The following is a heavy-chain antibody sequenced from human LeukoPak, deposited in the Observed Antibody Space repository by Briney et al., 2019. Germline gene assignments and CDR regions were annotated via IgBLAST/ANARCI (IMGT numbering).Heavy chain of an antibody. CDR1: GFTFSDYY. CDR2: ISSSGSTI. D-gene: IGHD3-22*01. J-gene: IGHJ4*02. CDR3: ARDLYYDSSGYYWAY. V-gene: IGHV3-11*01. Sequence: GGSLRLSCAASGFTFSDYYMSWIRQAPGKGLEWVSYISSSGSTIYYADSVKGRFTISRDNAKNSLYLQMNSLRAEDTAVYYCARDLYYDSSGYYWAYWGQGTLVTVSS.